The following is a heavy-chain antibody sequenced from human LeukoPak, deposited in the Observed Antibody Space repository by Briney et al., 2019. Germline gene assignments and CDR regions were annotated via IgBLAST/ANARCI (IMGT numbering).Heavy chain of an antibody. CDR3: ARDGGSRYSFYLY. CDR1: GFTFSKFC. J-gene: IGHJ4*02. V-gene: IGHV3-7*01. CDR2: IKQDGSEK. Sequence: GGSESLFCAASGFTFSKFCMIWVRQSPGRGLECVANIKQDGSEKYCVDSVKGRFTISRDNAKNSLYLQMNSLRAKDTAVYYCARDGGSRYSFYLYWGQGSLVTVSS. D-gene: IGHD5-18*01.